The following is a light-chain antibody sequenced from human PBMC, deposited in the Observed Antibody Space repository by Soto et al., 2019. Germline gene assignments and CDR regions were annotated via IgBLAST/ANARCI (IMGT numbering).Light chain of an antibody. J-gene: IGKJ4*01. CDR1: QSVSSK. CDR3: QQYDRWPVT. CDR2: DAS. V-gene: IGKV3-15*01. Sequence: EIVMTQSPATLSVSPGEVAILSFSASQSVSSKLAWYQQKPGQAPRLLISDASTGASGIPPRFSGSGSGTEFTLTIDRLQSADFAVYYCQQYDRWPVTFGGGTKVDIK.